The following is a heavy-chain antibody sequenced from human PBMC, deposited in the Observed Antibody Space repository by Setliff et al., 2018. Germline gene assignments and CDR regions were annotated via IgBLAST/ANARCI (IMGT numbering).Heavy chain of an antibody. CDR1: GDSISSRTYY. CDR3: ARDRGSNNSPEDFDY. V-gene: IGHV4-61*02. Sequence: SETLSLTCTVSGDSISSRTYYWSWIRQPAGKGLEWIGRIFGSGSTNYNPSLKSRVTMSIDTSKNQFFLKVRSVTAADTAVYYCARDRGSNNSPEDFDYWGLGTLVTVSS. D-gene: IGHD1-1*01. J-gene: IGHJ4*02. CDR2: IFGSGST.